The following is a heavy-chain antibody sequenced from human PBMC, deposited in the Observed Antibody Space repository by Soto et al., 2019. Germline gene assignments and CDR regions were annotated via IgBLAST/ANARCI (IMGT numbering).Heavy chain of an antibody. J-gene: IGHJ6*03. CDR3: ARVVVTKYYYYYYMDV. CDR2: IYSGGST. CDR1: GFTVSSNY. V-gene: IGHV3-53*04. Sequence: PGGSMRLSCAASGFTVSSNYRSWVRQAPGKGLEWVSVIYSGGSTYYADSVKGRFTISRHNSKNTLYLQMNSLRAEDTAVYYCARVVVTKYYYYYYMDVWGKGTMVTVSS. D-gene: IGHD4-4*01.